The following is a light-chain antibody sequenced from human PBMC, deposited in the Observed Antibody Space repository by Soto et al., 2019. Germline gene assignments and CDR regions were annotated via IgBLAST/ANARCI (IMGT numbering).Light chain of an antibody. CDR2: AAS. CDR3: QQSYSVPHT. V-gene: IGKV1-39*01. J-gene: IGKJ2*01. Sequence: DIQMTQSPSSLSASVGDRVTITCRASQNIFSYLSWYQHKPGSAPYPLIYAASSLQSGVPSRFSASGSGTDFALTISSLQPEDFATFYCQQSYSVPHTFGQGTKLEI. CDR1: QNIFSY.